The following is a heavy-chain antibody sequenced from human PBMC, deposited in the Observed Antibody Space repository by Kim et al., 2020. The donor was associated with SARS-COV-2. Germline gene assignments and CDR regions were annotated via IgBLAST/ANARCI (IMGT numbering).Heavy chain of an antibody. D-gene: IGHD5-18*01. Sequence: RPALKRRLTITKDTSKNTMVLKMTNMDPVDTATYYCAHRLGVYTYAYFDYWGQGTLVTVSS. J-gene: IGHJ4*02. CDR3: AHRLGVYTYAYFDY. V-gene: IGHV2-5*01.